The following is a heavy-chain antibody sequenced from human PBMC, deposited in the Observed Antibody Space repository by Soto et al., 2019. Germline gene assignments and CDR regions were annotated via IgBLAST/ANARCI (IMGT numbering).Heavy chain of an antibody. CDR1: GGSISSGGYY. D-gene: IGHD6-13*01. CDR3: VRSFGVAAAGPFDY. CDR2: IYYSGGT. V-gene: IGHV4-31*03. J-gene: IGHJ4*02. Sequence: QVQLQESGPGLVKPSQTLSLTCTVSGGSISSGGYYWSWIRQHPGKGLEWIGYIYYSGGTYYNPSLTRRVTISVHTSNNQFSLKLSSVTAADTAVYYCVRSFGVAAAGPFDYWGQGTLVTVSS.